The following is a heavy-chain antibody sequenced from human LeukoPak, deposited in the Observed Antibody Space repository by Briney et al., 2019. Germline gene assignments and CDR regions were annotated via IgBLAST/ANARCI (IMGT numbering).Heavy chain of an antibody. D-gene: IGHD6-13*01. V-gene: IGHV3-11*04. CDR1: GFTFSDYY. J-gene: IGHJ6*03. CDR2: ISSSGSTI. Sequence: GGSLRLSCGASGFTFSDYYMSWIRQAPGKGLEWVSYISSSGSTIYYADSVKGRFTISRDNAKNSLYLQMNSLRAEDTAVYYCARDSSSSWGKYYYYYYYMDVWGKGTTVTVSS. CDR3: ARDSSSSWGKYYYYYYYMDV.